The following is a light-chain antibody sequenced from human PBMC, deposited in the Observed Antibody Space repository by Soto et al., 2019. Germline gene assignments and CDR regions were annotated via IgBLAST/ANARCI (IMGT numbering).Light chain of an antibody. CDR3: QQYGSSGT. CDR2: GAS. CDR1: QSVSNNY. V-gene: IGKV3-20*01. Sequence: EIVLTQSPGTLSLSPGERATLSCRASQSVSNNYLAWYQQKPGQAPRLLIYGASNRATGIPDRFSGSGSGTAFTLTISRLDPEDFAVYYCQQYGSSGTFGQGTKVDIK. J-gene: IGKJ1*01.